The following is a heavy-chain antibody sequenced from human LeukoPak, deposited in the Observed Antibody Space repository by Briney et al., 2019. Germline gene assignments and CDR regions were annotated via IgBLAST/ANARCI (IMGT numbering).Heavy chain of an antibody. D-gene: IGHD6-6*01. CDR2: INHSGST. CDR3: ARGSAPRYYYYYDMDV. J-gene: IGHJ6*03. V-gene: IGHV4-34*01. Sequence: PSETLSLTCAVYGGSFIGYYWSWIRQPPGKGLEWIGEINHSGSTNYNPSLKSRVTISVDTSKNQFSLKLSSVTAADTAVYYCARGSAPRYYYYYDMDVWGKGNTVTVSS. CDR1: GGSFIGYY.